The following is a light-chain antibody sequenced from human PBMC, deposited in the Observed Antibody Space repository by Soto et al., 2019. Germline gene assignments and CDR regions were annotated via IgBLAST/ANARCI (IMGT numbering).Light chain of an antibody. Sequence: MTISLLSLNATLPEVAAISCMLTPSLLHSNGYNYLDWYLKQRGQPPQLLIYLGSNRASGVPGRFSGSGSGTDFTLKISRVEAEDVGVYYCMQPLQSWTFGQGTKVDIK. CDR1: PSLLHSNGYNY. CDR3: MQPLQSWT. V-gene: IGKV2-28*01. J-gene: IGKJ1*01. CDR2: LGS.